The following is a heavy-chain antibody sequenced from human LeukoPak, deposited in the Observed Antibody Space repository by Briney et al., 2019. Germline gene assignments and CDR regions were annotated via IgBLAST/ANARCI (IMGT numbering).Heavy chain of an antibody. D-gene: IGHD3-22*01. V-gene: IGHV3-23*01. CDR2: ISGSGGST. Sequence: QPGGSLRLSCAASGFTFSSYAMSWVRQAPGKGLEWVSAISGSGGSTYYADSVKGRFTISRDNSKNTLYLQMNSLRAEDTAVYYCARDIYYDSSGYYGSVYWGQGTLVTVSS. J-gene: IGHJ4*02. CDR1: GFTFSSYA. CDR3: ARDIYYDSSGYYGSVY.